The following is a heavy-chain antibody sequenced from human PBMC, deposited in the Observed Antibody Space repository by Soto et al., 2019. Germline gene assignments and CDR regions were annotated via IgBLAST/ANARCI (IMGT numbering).Heavy chain of an antibody. CDR2: IKPNADGGTG. V-gene: IGHV3-15*01. Sequence: EVQLVESGGGLVKPGGSLRLSCVASGFTFNHAWMSWVRQAPGKGLEWVGRIKPNADGGTGDYGAPVKGRFTISRDDSENTLYLQMNSLKTEDTAVYYCVTDLKTETERGKFDYWGQGTLVTVSS. J-gene: IGHJ4*02. CDR1: GFTFNHAW. CDR3: VTDLKTETERGKFDY. D-gene: IGHD1-1*01.